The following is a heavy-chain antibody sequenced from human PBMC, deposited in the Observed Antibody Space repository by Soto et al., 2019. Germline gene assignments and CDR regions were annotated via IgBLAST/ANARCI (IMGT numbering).Heavy chain of an antibody. J-gene: IGHJ6*03. CDR2: ISSSGSTI. CDR3: ARLLRWNYYYYMDV. Sequence: GGSLRLSCAASGFTFSDYYMSWIRQAPGKGLEWVSYISSSGSTIYYADSVKGRFTISRDNAKNSLYLQMNSLRAEDTAVYYCARLLRWNYYYYMDVWGKGTTVTVSS. D-gene: IGHD4-17*01. V-gene: IGHV3-11*01. CDR1: GFTFSDYY.